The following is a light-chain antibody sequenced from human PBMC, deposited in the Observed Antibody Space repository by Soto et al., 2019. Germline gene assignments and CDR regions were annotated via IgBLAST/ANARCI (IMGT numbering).Light chain of an antibody. CDR2: GAS. J-gene: IGKJ4*01. CDR1: QSVSSSY. Sequence: EIVLTQSPGTLSLSPGERATLSCRASQSVSSSYLAWYQQKPGQAPRLLIYGASSRATGIPDRFSGSGSGTDFTLTLSRLEPEDLAVYYCQQYGSSPTFGGGNKVEIK. CDR3: QQYGSSPT. V-gene: IGKV3-20*01.